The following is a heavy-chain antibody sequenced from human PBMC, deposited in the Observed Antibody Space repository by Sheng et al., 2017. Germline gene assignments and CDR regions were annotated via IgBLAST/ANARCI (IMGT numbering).Heavy chain of an antibody. CDR2: IIPILGIA. CDR3: ARDHLRASNGITMIVEGLGYYYYYMDV. D-gene: IGHD3-22*01. Sequence: QVQLVQSGAEVKKPGSSVKVSCKASGGTFSSYTISWVRQAPGQGLEWMGRIIPILGIANYAQKFQGRVTITADKSTSTAYMELSSLRSEDTAVYYCARDHLRASNGITMIVEGLGYYYYYMDVWGKG. V-gene: IGHV1-69*08. CDR1: GGTFSSYT. J-gene: IGHJ6*03.